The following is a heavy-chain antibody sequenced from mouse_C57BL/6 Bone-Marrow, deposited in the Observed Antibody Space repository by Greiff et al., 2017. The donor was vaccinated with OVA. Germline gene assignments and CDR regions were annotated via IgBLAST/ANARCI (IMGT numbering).Heavy chain of an antibody. V-gene: IGHV1-63*01. D-gene: IGHD1-1*01. CDR3: ARLDYGSTWFAY. J-gene: IGHJ3*01. CDR2: IYPGGGYT. Sequence: VQLQESGAELVRPGTSVKMSCKASGYTFTNYWIGWAKQRPGHGLEWIGDIYPGGGYTNYNEKFKGKATLTADKSSSTAYMQFSSLTSEDSAIYYCARLDYGSTWFAYWGQGTLVTVSA. CDR1: GYTFTNYW.